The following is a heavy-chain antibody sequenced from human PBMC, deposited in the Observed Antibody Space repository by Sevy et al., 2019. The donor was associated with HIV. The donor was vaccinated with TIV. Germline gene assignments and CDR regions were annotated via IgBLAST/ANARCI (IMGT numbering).Heavy chain of an antibody. D-gene: IGHD1-26*01. CDR2: FKSKAHGGTA. CDR3: TRWSGSQSIFDY. Sequence: GGSLRRSCATSGFTCGDYCMSWVRQAPGKGLEWISFFKSKAHGGTAENAASVKDRFTISRDDSKGIVYLQMNNLKTEDTAVYFCTRWSGSQSIFDYWGQGTLVTVSS. V-gene: IGHV3-49*04. CDR1: GFTCGDYC. J-gene: IGHJ4*02.